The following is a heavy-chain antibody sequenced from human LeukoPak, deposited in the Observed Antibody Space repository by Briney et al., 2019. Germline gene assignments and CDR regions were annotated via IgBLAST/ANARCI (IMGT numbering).Heavy chain of an antibody. J-gene: IGHJ3*02. V-gene: IGHV4-34*12. CDR2: IVHSGNT. CDR1: GGSFSGYY. CDR3: ARFGSNTWYKGAFET. Sequence: SETLSLTCAAYGGSFSGYYWSWIRQPPGKGLEWVGEIVHSGNTKYNPSLKSRVTISVDTSKNQFSLNLTSVTAADTAVYYCARFGSNTWYKGAFETWGQGTMVTVAS. D-gene: IGHD1-1*01.